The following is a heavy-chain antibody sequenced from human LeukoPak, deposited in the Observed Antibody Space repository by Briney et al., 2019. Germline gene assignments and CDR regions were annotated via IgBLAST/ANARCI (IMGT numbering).Heavy chain of an antibody. D-gene: IGHD2-2*01. V-gene: IGHV3-48*04. CDR2: ISSSSSTI. CDR1: GFTFSSYS. J-gene: IGHJ6*02. CDR3: ARDPIVVVPAAMV. Sequence: GGSLRLSCAASGFTFSSYSMNWVRQAPGKGLEWVSYISSSSSTIYYADSVKGRFTISRDNAKNSLYLQMNSLRAEDTAVYYCARDPIVVVPAAMVWGQGTTVTVSS.